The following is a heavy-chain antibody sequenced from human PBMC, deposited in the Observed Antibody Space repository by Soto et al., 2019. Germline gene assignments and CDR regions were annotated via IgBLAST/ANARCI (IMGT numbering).Heavy chain of an antibody. CDR1: GYSFTSYW. CDR2: IYPGDSDT. V-gene: IGHV5-51*01. J-gene: IGHJ1*01. CDR3: AGSIAARPEYFQH. Sequence: GGSLKISCKGSGYSFTSYWIGWVRQMPGKGLEWMGIIYPGDSDTRYSPSFQGQVTISADKSISTAYLQWSSLKASDTAMYYCAGSIAARPEYFQHWGQGTLVTVSS. D-gene: IGHD6-6*01.